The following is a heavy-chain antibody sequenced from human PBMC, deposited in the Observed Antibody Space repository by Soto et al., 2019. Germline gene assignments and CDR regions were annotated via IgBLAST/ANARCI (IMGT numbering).Heavy chain of an antibody. Sequence: PSETLSLTCTVSGGSISSGDYYWSWIRQPPGKGLEWIGYIYYSGSTYYNPSLKSRVTISVDTSKNQFSLKLSSVTAADTAVYYCARDVDIVATSAFDIWGQGTMVTVSS. J-gene: IGHJ3*02. CDR2: IYYSGST. CDR3: ARDVDIVATSAFDI. V-gene: IGHV4-30-4*01. CDR1: GGSISSGDYY. D-gene: IGHD5-12*01.